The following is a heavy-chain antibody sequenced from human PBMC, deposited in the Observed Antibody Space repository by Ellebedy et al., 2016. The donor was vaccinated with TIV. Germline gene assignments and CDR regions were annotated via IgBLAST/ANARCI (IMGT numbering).Heavy chain of an antibody. V-gene: IGHV1-69*06. CDR2: IIPIFGTA. D-gene: IGHD1/OR15-1a*01. Sequence: SVKVSXKASGGTFSSYAISWVRQAPGQGLEWMGGIIPIFGTANYAQKFQGRVTITADKSTSTAYMELSSLRSEDTAVYYCALTIYYYYYGMDVWGQGTTSPSP. CDR3: ALTIYYYYYGMDV. CDR1: GGTFSSYA. J-gene: IGHJ6*02.